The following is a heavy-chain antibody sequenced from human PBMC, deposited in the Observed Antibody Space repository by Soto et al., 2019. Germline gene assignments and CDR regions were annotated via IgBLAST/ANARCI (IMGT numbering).Heavy chain of an antibody. D-gene: IGHD3-3*01. Sequence: EVHLVESGGGLVQPGGSLRLSCAASGFTFSSQWMSWVRQTPGKGLAWVANIKGDGSVIYYVISVRGRFTISRDNAKNSLYLQMSSRRVEDTAVYYGAINYDSPGGPWGQGTLVTVSS. J-gene: IGHJ5*02. V-gene: IGHV3-7*01. CDR3: AINYDSPGGP. CDR2: IKGDGSVI. CDR1: GFTFSSQW.